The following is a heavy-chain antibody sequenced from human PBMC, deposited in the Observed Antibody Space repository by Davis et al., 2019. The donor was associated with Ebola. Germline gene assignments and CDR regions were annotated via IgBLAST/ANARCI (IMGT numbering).Heavy chain of an antibody. CDR1: GGSISSYY. CDR3: AAAVNYYYGMDV. CDR2: IYHSGST. J-gene: IGHJ6*02. D-gene: IGHD2-15*01. V-gene: IGHV4-59*04. Sequence: MPSETLSLTSTVPGGSISSYYWSWIRQPPGKGLEWIGEIYHSGSTNYNPSLKSRVTISVDKSKNQFSLKLSSVTAADTAVYYCAAAVNYYYGMDVWGQGTTVTVSS.